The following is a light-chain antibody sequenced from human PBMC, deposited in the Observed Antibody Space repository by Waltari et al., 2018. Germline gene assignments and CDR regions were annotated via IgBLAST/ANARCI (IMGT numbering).Light chain of an antibody. CDR1: QSVSSY. CDR3: QQRSNWPGT. V-gene: IGKV3-11*01. Sequence: EIVLTPYPATLSLPPGERATLSCRASQSVSSYLAWYQQKPGQAPRLLIYDASNRSTGIPARFSGSGSGTDFTLTISSLEPEDFAVYYCQQRSNWPGTFGQGTKLEIK. CDR2: DAS. J-gene: IGKJ2*02.